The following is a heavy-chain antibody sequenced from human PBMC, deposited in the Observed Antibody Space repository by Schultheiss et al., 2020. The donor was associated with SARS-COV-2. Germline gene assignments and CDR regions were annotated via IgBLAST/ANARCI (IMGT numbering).Heavy chain of an antibody. D-gene: IGHD6-13*01. CDR3: ARSYSREYFDY. CDR1: GGTFSSYA. CDR2: IIPILGIA. J-gene: IGHJ4*02. V-gene: IGHV1-69*04. Sequence: SVKVSCKASGGTFSSYAISWVRQAPGQGLEWMGRIIPILGIANYAQKFQGRVTMTRDTSISTAYMELSRLRSDDTAVYYCARSYSREYFDYWGQGTLVTVSS.